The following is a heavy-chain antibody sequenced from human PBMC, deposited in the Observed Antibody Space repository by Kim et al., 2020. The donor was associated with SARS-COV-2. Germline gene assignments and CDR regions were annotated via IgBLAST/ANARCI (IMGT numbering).Heavy chain of an antibody. CDR3: AKWSVWYYYDSSGYYDS. CDR1: GFDFSNYA. D-gene: IGHD3-22*01. Sequence: GGSLRLSCAASGFDFSNYATGWVRQAPGRGLEWVSVFYSGGTNTHYADFVKGQFTISRHISKSTLYLQMNSLRAEDTAVYYCAKWSVWYYYDSSGYYDSWGQGTLVTVS. V-gene: IGHV3-23*03. CDR2: FYSGGTNT. J-gene: IGHJ5*01.